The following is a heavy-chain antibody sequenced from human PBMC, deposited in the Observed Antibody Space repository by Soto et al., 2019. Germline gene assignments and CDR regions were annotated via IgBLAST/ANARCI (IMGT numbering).Heavy chain of an antibody. V-gene: IGHV4-61*01. CDR1: GGSVSSGSYY. Sequence: SETLSLTCTVSGGSVSSGSYYWSWIRQPPGKGLEWIGYIYYSGSTNYNPSLKSRVTISVDTSKNQFSLKLSSVTAADTAVYYCARGINPNRSGYYYSGWFDPWGQGTLVTVSS. CDR2: IYYSGST. J-gene: IGHJ5*02. D-gene: IGHD3-22*01. CDR3: ARGINPNRSGYYYSGWFDP.